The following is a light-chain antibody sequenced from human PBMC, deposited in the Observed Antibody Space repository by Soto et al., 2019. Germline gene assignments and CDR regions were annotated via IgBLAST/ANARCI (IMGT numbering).Light chain of an antibody. Sequence: DLQMTQSPSSLSASIGDRVTITCRASQSISNYLNWYQQKPGKAPKLLIYAASSLQSGVPSRFSGSGSGTDFTLTISSLQPEDFATYYCQQRYRPPQTFGQGTKVEIK. CDR1: QSISNY. CDR3: QQRYRPPQT. J-gene: IGKJ1*01. V-gene: IGKV1-39*01. CDR2: AAS.